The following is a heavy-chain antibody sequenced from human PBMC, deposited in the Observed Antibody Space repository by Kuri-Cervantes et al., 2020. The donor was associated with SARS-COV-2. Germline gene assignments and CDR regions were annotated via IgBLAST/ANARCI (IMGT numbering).Heavy chain of an antibody. V-gene: IGHV4-39*07. J-gene: IGHJ3*02. CDR1: GGSISSSSYY. D-gene: IGHD2/OR15-2a*01. CDR3: ARVASPFRAFDI. Sequence: SETLSLTCTVSGGSISSSSYYWGWIRQPPGKGLEWIGSIYYSGSTYYNPSLKSRVTISVDTSKNQFSLKLSSVTAADTAVYYCARVASPFRAFDIWGQGTMVTVSS. CDR2: IYYSGST.